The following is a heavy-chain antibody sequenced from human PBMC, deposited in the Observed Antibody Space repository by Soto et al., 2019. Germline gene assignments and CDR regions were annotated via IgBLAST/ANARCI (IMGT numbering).Heavy chain of an antibody. Sequence: NPSETLSLTCVISGDSVSSNSAGWNWIRQSPSRGLEWLGRTYYKSKWNNDYALSVKSRITINPDTSKNQFSPHLYSVTPEDTAVYYCTGITWFRGMDVWGQGTPVTVSS. CDR2: TYYKSKWNN. CDR3: TGITWFRGMDV. J-gene: IGHJ6*02. D-gene: IGHD3-10*01. CDR1: GDSVSSNSAG. V-gene: IGHV6-1*01.